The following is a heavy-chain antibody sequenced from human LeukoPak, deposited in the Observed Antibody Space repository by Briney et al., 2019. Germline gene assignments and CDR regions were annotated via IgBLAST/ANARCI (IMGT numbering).Heavy chain of an antibody. Sequence: TSETLSLTCTVSGGSISSGTYYWGWIRQPPGKGLEWIGSIHYSGSTYYNPSLKSRVSISVDTSKNQFSLKLNSVTAADTAVYYCARQYYYDSSGYPLDYWGQGTLVTVSS. CDR3: ARQYYYDSSGYPLDY. D-gene: IGHD3-22*01. CDR2: IHYSGST. CDR1: GGSISSGTYY. J-gene: IGHJ4*02. V-gene: IGHV4-39*01.